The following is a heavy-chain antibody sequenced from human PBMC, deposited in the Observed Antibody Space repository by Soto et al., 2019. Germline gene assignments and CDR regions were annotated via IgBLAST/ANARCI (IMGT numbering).Heavy chain of an antibody. CDR2: ILYDGSNK. J-gene: IGHJ4*02. Sequence: QVQLVESGGGVVQPGRSLRLSCAASGFTFSSYGMHWVRQAPGKGLEWVAVILYDGSNKYYADSVKGRFTISRDNSKNTLYLQMNRLRAEDTAVYYCAKDRAHCGGDWYRVDYWGQGTLVTVSS. D-gene: IGHD2-21*02. V-gene: IGHV3-30*18. CDR3: AKDRAHCGGDWYRVDY. CDR1: GFTFSSYG.